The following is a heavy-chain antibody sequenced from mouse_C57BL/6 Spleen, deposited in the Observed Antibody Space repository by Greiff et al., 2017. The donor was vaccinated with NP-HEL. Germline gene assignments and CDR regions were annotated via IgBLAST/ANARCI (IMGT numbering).Heavy chain of an antibody. CDR2: IRSKSNNYAT. CDR1: GFSFNTYA. D-gene: IGHD2-10*02. Sequence: GGGLVQPKGSLKLSCAASGFSFNTYAMNWVRQAPGKGLEWVARIRSKSNNYATYYADSVKDRFTISRDDSESMLYLQMNNLKTEDTAMYYCVRQTGVWDAMDYWGQGTSVTVSS. J-gene: IGHJ4*01. V-gene: IGHV10-1*01. CDR3: VRQTGVWDAMDY.